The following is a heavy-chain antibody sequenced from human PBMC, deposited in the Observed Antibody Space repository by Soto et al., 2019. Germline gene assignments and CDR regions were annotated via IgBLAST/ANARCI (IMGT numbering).Heavy chain of an antibody. V-gene: IGHV4-31*01. Sequence: QVQLQESGPGLVEPSQTLSLICTVSGGSISSGDYYWSWIRQLPGKGLEWSGYIYYSGTTFPNPSHKSPVSISVDTSKNLFSLKLSSMTAADTAVYYCARTSGDYCLSKSFQHWGQGTLVTVSS. CDR3: ARTSGDYCLSKSFQH. D-gene: IGHD4-17*01. CDR1: GGSISSGDYY. CDR2: IYYSGTT. J-gene: IGHJ1*01.